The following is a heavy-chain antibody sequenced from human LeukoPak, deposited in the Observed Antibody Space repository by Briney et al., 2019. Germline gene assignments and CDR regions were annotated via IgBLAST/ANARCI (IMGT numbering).Heavy chain of an antibody. CDR3: ARGSLVTNCFDY. D-gene: IGHD3-9*01. J-gene: IGHJ4*02. Sequence: PSETLSLTCAVYGGSFSGYYWSWIRQPPGKGLEWIGYFYYSGSTNYNPSLKSRVTISVDTSKNQFSLKLSSVTAADTAVYYCARGSLVTNCFDYWGQGTLVTVSS. V-gene: IGHV4-59*01. CDR1: GGSFSGYY. CDR2: FYYSGST.